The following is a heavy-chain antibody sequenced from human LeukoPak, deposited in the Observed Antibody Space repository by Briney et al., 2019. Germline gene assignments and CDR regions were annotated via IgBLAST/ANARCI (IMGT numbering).Heavy chain of an antibody. D-gene: IGHD2-15*01. J-gene: IGHJ4*02. V-gene: IGHV4-4*07. CDR3: ARAPSGCGGTCAFDY. Sequence: SETLSLTRTVSGGSTSNSFWSWIRQPAGKGLEWIGRIYTDGSTNSNPSLRSRLTMSLDTSKNQFSLKLTSVTAADTAVYFCARAPSGCGGTCAFDYWGQGTLVTVSS. CDR2: IYTDGST. CDR1: GGSTSNSF.